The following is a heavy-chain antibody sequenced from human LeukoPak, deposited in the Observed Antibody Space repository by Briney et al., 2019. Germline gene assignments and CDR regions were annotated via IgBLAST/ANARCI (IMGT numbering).Heavy chain of an antibody. V-gene: IGHV3-74*01. CDR1: GFTFSSSW. CDR2: INSDESIT. CDR3: ARGLVLGFLDY. J-gene: IGHJ4*02. Sequence: GVSLRLSCAASGFTFSSSWMYWVRQAPGKALVWVSRINSDESITTYADSVKGRFTISRDNAKNTLYLQMNSLRAEDTAVYYCARGLVLGFLDYWGQGTPVTVSS. D-gene: IGHD4-11*01.